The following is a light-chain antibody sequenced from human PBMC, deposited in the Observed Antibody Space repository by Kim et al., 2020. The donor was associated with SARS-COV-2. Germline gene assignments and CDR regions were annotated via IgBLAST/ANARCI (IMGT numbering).Light chain of an antibody. CDR1: QTVAKNY. Sequence: EIVLTQSPGTLSLSPGESATLSCRASQTVAKNYLVWYQKKPGQAPRLLIDEASRRATGIPDRFSGSGSGTEFTLTISRLEPEDFAVYYCHQCSTSPLTFGGGTKVDIK. J-gene: IGKJ4*01. CDR2: EAS. V-gene: IGKV3-20*01. CDR3: HQCSTSPLT.